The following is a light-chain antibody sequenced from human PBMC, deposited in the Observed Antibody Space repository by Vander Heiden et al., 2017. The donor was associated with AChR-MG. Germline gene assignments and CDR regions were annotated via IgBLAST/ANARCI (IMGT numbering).Light chain of an antibody. V-gene: IGKV1-5*01. CDR3: QQYNSYPLT. J-gene: IGKJ3*01. CDR2: DAS. Sequence: DIQMTQSPSTLSASVGDRVTITGRASQSISSWLAWYQQKPGKAPKLLIYDASSLESGVPSRFSGSGSGTEFTLTISSLQPDDFGTYYCQQYNSYPLTFGPGTKVDIK. CDR1: QSISSW.